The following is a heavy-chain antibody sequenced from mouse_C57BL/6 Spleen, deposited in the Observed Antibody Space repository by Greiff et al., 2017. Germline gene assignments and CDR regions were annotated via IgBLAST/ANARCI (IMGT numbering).Heavy chain of an antibody. V-gene: IGHV1-22*01. Sequence: EVQLQQSGPELVQPGASVKMSCKASGYTFTDYNMHWVKQSHGKSLEWIGYINPNTGGTSSNQKLKGKDTLTVNKSSCTAYMELRSLTSEDSAVYDCARLRGFDYWGQGTTLTVSS. D-gene: IGHD2-12*01. CDR1: GYTFTDYN. J-gene: IGHJ2*01. CDR2: INPNTGGT. CDR3: ARLRGFDY.